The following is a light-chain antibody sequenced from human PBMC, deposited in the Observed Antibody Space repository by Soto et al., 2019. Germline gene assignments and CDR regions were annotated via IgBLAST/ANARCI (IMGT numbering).Light chain of an antibody. CDR1: SSDVGGYNY. CDR2: DVI. Sequence: QSALTQPRSVSGSPGQSVTISCTGTSSDVGGYNYVSWYQQHPGKAPKLMIYDVIKRPSGVPDRFSGSKSGNTASLTISGLQAEDEADYYCCSYAGSYASYVFGTGTKVTVL. V-gene: IGLV2-11*01. CDR3: CSYAGSYASYV. J-gene: IGLJ1*01.